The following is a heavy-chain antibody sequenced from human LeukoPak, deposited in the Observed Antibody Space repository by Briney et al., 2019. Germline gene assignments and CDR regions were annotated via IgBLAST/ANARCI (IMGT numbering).Heavy chain of an antibody. CDR1: GDSISSYY. D-gene: IGHD5-24*01. CDR2: IYYSGGT. Sequence: SETLSLTCTVSGDSISSYYWSWIRQPPGKGLEWIGYIYYSGGTDYNPSLKSRVTISVDTSRNQFSLKLRSVTAADTAVYYCARHVTISGPYDASDIWGQGTMVTVSP. V-gene: IGHV4-59*08. J-gene: IGHJ3*02. CDR3: ARHVTISGPYDASDI.